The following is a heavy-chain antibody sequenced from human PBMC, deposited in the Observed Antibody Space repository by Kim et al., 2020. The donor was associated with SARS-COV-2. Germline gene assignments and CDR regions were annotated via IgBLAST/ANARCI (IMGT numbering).Heavy chain of an antibody. CDR2: IGRSGNTI. CDR3: TSIDIVVSPAAEAIDY. V-gene: IGHV3-48*03. J-gene: IGHJ4*02. Sequence: GGSLRLSCAASGLTFSSYEMNWVRQAPGKGLEWVSYIGRSGNTIFYADSVKGRFVISRDNAKNSLYLQMNSLRAEDTAVYYCTSIDIVVSPAAEAIDYWGQGTPVTVSS. CDR1: GLTFSSYE. D-gene: IGHD2-2*01.